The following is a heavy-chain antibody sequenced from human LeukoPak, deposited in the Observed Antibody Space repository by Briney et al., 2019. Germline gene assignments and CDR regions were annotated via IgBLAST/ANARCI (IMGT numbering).Heavy chain of an antibody. Sequence: SGPGLVKPSHTLPLTCAISGDSVSSNSAAWNWIRQSPSRGLEWLGRTYYRSKWYNDYAISVKSRITFTPDTSKNQFSLQLNSMIPEDTAVYYCARWEDSFSHWGQGTLVTVSS. CDR2: TYYRSKWYN. CDR1: GDSVSSNSAA. J-gene: IGHJ4*02. V-gene: IGHV6-1*01. D-gene: IGHD1-26*01. CDR3: ARWEDSFSH.